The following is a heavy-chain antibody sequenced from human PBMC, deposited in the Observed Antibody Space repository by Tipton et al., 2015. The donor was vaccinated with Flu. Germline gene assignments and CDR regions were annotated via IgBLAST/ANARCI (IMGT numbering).Heavy chain of an antibody. V-gene: IGHV4-4*07. Sequence: TLSLTCTVSGGSMSNNFWSWLRQPAEKGLEWIGRIYASGVTNYNPSLKSRVTMSIDTSKNQFSLRLSSVTAADTAVYYCARDPHKLGGESDAFDIWGQGTMVTVSS. CDR1: GGSMSNNF. J-gene: IGHJ3*02. CDR2: IYASGVT. CDR3: ARDPHKLGGESDAFDI. D-gene: IGHD7-27*01.